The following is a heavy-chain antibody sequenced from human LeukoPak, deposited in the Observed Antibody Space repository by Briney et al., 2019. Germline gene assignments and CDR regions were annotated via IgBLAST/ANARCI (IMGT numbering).Heavy chain of an antibody. CDR1: GYIFTAYY. J-gene: IGHJ4*02. CDR2: INPNNGGT. D-gene: IGHD4-23*01. CDR3: ARYGGFDY. V-gene: IGHV1-2*02. Sequence: ASVKVSCKASGYIFTAYYMHWVRQAPGQGLEWMGWINPNNGGTNYAQKLQGRVIMTTDTSTSTAYMELRSLRSDDTAVYYCARYGGFDYWGQGTLVTVSS.